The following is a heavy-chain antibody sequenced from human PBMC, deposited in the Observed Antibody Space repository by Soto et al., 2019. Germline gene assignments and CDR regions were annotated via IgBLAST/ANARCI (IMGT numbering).Heavy chain of an antibody. Sequence: GGSLRLSCAASGFTFSSYGMHWVRQAPGKGLEWVAVISYDGSNKYYADSVKGRFTISRDNSKNTLYLQMNSLRAEDTAVYYCAKDLSPFIAVAVPFDYWGQGTLVTVSS. CDR3: AKDLSPFIAVAVPFDY. D-gene: IGHD6-19*01. CDR1: GFTFSSYG. CDR2: ISYDGSNK. V-gene: IGHV3-30*18. J-gene: IGHJ4*02.